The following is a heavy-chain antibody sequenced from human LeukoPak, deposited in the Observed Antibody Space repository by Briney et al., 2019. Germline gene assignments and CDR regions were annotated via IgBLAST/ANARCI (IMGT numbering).Heavy chain of an antibody. D-gene: IGHD2-15*01. CDR2: IYPGNSDI. V-gene: IGHV5-51*01. Sequence: GESLKISCKDSGYNFNTHWIGWVRQMPDKGLEWMGIIYPGNSDIRYSPSFQGQVTISVDKSINTAYLQWTSLKASDTAIYYCTTGRFCSGGSCSSSFDFWGQGTLLTVPS. CDR1: GYNFNTHW. CDR3: TTGRFCSGGSCSSSFDF. J-gene: IGHJ4*02.